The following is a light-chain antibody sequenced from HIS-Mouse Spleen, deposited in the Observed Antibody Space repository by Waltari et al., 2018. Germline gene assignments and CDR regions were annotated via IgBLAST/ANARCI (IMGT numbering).Light chain of an antibody. CDR3: AAWDDSLSGPV. J-gene: IGLJ3*02. Sequence: QSVLTQPPSASGTPGQRVTISCSGSSSNIGSNYVYWYQQLPGTAPKLLIYRNNQRPSGIPDRFSGSKSGTSASLAMSGLRSEDEADYYCAAWDDSLSGPVFGGGTKLTVL. CDR1: SSNIGSNY. V-gene: IGLV1-47*01. CDR2: RNN.